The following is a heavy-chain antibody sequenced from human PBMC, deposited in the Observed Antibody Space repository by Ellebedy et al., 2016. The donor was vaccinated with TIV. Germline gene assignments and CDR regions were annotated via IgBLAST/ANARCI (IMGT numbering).Heavy chain of an antibody. J-gene: IGHJ3*01. V-gene: IGHV1-8*01. CDR3: ARGPLDYCGGDCYTNDAFDV. Sequence: AASVKVSCKASGYTFTSYDINWVRQATGQGLEWMGRMNPNSGNTGYAQKFQGRVTMTRNTSISTAYMELSSLRSEDTAVYFCARGPLDYCGGDCYTNDAFDVWGQGTMVAVSS. CDR2: MNPNSGNT. D-gene: IGHD2-21*02. CDR1: GYTFTSYD.